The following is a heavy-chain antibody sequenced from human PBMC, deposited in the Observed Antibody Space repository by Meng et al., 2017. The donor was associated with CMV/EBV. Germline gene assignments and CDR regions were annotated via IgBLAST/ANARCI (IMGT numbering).Heavy chain of an antibody. CDR2: INHGGST. CDR1: GSFSGYN. Sequence: GSFSGYNWSWIPQPPGKGLEWIGEINHGGSTNYNPSLKSRVTISVDTSKNQFSLKLSSVTAADTAVYYCARKRQGFRGDYVWNWFDPWGQGTLVTVSS. V-gene: IGHV4-34*01. J-gene: IGHJ5*02. CDR3: ARKRQGFRGDYVWNWFDP. D-gene: IGHD4-17*01.